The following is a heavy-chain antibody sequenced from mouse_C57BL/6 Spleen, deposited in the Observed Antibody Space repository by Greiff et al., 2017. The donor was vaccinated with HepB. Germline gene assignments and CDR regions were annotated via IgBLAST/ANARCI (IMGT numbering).Heavy chain of an antibody. CDR3: ARDYYGSWYFDV. CDR1: GYAFSSSW. V-gene: IGHV1-82*01. J-gene: IGHJ1*03. Sequence: VKLVESGPELVKPGASVKISCKASGYAFSSSWMNWVKQRPGKGLEWIGRISPGDGDTNYNGKFKGNATLTADTSSSKAYIQLSSLTSEDSAVYFCARDYYGSWYFDVWGTGTTVTVSS. CDR2: ISPGDGDT. D-gene: IGHD1-1*01.